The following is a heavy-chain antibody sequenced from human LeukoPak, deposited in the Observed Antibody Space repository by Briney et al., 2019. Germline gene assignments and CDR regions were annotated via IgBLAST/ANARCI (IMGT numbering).Heavy chain of an antibody. J-gene: IGHJ4*02. Sequence: ASVTVSFKASGYTFTIYGISWVRQAPGQGLEWVGWISAYNGNTNYAQKLQGRVTMTTDTSTSTAYMELRSLRSDDTAVYYCARPYYSGSSFDYWGQGTLVTVSS. CDR3: ARPYYSGSSFDY. CDR2: ISAYNGNT. V-gene: IGHV1-18*01. CDR1: GYTFTIYG. D-gene: IGHD4-11*01.